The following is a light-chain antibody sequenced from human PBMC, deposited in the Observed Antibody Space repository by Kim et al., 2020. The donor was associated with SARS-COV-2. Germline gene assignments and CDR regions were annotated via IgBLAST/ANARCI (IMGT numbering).Light chain of an antibody. Sequence: QSALTQPPSASGSPGQSVTISCTGTSGDVGTYKYVAWYQQYAGRAPKLIIYEVSRRASGVPDRFSASKSGNTASLTVSGLQAEDEADYFCSSYAGDNSFGFGTGTKVTVL. V-gene: IGLV2-8*01. CDR3: SSYAGDNSFG. CDR1: SGDVGTYKY. CDR2: EVS. J-gene: IGLJ1*01.